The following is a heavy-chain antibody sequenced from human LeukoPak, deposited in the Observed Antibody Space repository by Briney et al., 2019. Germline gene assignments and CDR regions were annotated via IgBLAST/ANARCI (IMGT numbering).Heavy chain of an antibody. Sequence: GASVKVSCKASGYTFTGYYMHWVRQDPGQGLEWMGWINPNSGGTNYAQKFQGRVTMTRDTSISTAYMELSRLRSDDTAVYYCARDCRTLWFGELASYGMDVWGQGTTVTVSS. V-gene: IGHV1-2*02. D-gene: IGHD3-10*01. J-gene: IGHJ6*02. CDR1: GYTFTGYY. CDR2: INPNSGGT. CDR3: ARDCRTLWFGELASYGMDV.